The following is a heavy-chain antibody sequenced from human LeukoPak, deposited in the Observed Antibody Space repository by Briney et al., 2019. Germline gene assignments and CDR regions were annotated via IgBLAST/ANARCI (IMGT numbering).Heavy chain of an antibody. D-gene: IGHD1-26*01. CDR3: TTRGGSFSIFDY. Sequence: PGGSLRLSCAASGFTFSDAWLSGVRQAPGRGLEGVGRKSKTGGGTTDYAAPVKGRFTISRDDSKNTLYLQMNSLKTEDTAVYYCTTRGGSFSIFDYWGQGTLVTVSS. CDR1: GFTFSDAW. J-gene: IGHJ4*02. V-gene: IGHV3-15*01. CDR2: KSKTGGGTT.